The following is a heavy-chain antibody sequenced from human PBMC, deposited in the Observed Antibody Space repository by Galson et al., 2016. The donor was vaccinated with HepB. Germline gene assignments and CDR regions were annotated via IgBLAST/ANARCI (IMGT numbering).Heavy chain of an antibody. Sequence: CAISGDSVSSNSAARNWIRQSPSRGLEWLGKIYYRSKWNYDYAVSVKSRITINPDTSKNQFSLQLNSVTPEDTAVYYCATFYYDYWGQGIQVTVSS. CDR2: IYYRSKWNY. D-gene: IGHD3-10*01. CDR3: ATFYYDY. V-gene: IGHV6-1*01. J-gene: IGHJ4*02. CDR1: GDSVSSNSAA.